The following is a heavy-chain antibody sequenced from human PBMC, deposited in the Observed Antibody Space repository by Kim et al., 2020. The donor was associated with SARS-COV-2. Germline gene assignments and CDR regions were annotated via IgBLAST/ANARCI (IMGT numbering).Heavy chain of an antibody. CDR2: DGEPT. CDR3: TTDREVY. Sequence: DGEPTESAPPVKGRFTISRDDSKNTLYLQMNSLKTEDTAVYYCTTDREVYWGQGTLVTVSS. J-gene: IGHJ4*02. D-gene: IGHD3-10*01. V-gene: IGHV3-15*01.